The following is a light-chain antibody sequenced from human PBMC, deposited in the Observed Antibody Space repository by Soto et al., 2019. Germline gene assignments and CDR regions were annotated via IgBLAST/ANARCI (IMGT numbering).Light chain of an antibody. V-gene: IGKV3-20*01. CDR2: GAS. J-gene: IGKJ1*01. CDR1: QSVSTSS. Sequence: EIVLTQSPGTLSLSPGQRATLSCRASQSVSTSSLAWYQKKPGQPPGLLIFGASSRATGIPDRFSGSGSGTDFTLTISRLEHEDFAVYYCQQYGSSTWTFGQGTKVEIK. CDR3: QQYGSSTWT.